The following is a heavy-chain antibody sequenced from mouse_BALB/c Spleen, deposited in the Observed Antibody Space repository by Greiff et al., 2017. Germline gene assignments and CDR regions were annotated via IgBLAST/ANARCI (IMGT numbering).Heavy chain of an antibody. CDR2: IWGDGST. D-gene: IGHD3-2*01. CDR1: GFSLTGYG. CDR3: ARADSSGYLDY. V-gene: IGHV2-6-7*01. Sequence: QVQLKESGPGLVAPSQSLSITCTVSGFSLTGYGVNWVRQPPGKGLEWLGMIWGDGSTDYNSALKSRLSISKDNSKSQVFLKMNSLQTDDTARYYGARADSSGYLDYWGQGTTLTVSS. J-gene: IGHJ2*01.